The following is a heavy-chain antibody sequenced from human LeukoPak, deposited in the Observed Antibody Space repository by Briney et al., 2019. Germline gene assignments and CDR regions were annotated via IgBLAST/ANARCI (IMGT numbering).Heavy chain of an antibody. Sequence: SETLSLTCAVYGGHFSGYYWSWIRQPPGKGLEWIGEINHSGSTNYNPSLKSRVTISVDTSKNQFSLKLSSVTAADTAVYYCARAPIVGVPTRRPTYFDYWGQGTLVTVSS. D-gene: IGHD2-15*01. V-gene: IGHV4-34*01. J-gene: IGHJ4*02. CDR1: GGHFSGYY. CDR3: ARAPIVGVPTRRPTYFDY. CDR2: INHSGST.